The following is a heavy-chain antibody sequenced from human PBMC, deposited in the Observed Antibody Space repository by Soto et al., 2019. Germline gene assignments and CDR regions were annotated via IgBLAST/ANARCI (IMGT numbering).Heavy chain of an antibody. J-gene: IGHJ4*02. Sequence: PGGSLRLSCAASGFTFSSYSMNWVRQAPGKGLEWVSSISSSSYIYYADSVKGRFTISRDNSKNTLYLQMNSLRAEDTAVYYCAKDGPYYYDSSGNHRVDYWGQGTLVTVSS. CDR3: AKDGPYYYDSSGNHRVDY. D-gene: IGHD3-22*01. CDR2: ISSSSYI. CDR1: GFTFSSYS. V-gene: IGHV3-21*04.